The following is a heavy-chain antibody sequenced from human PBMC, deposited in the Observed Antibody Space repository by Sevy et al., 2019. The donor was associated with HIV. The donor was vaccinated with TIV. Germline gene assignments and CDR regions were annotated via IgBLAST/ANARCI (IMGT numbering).Heavy chain of an antibody. CDR1: GFTFSDYY. D-gene: IGHD2-2*01. Sequence: GGSLRLSCAASGFTFSDYYMSWIRQAPGKGLEWVSYISSSGSTIYYADSVKGRFTISRDNAKNSLYLQMNSLRAEDTAVYYCARESGYFSSTSFYQVGYGMDVWGQGTTVTVSS. CDR2: ISSSGSTI. J-gene: IGHJ6*02. CDR3: ARESGYFSSTSFYQVGYGMDV. V-gene: IGHV3-11*01.